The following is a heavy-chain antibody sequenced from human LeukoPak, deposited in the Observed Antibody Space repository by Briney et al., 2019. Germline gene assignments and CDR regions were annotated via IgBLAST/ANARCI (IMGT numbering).Heavy chain of an antibody. V-gene: IGHV4-59*01. Sequence: SETLSLTCTVSGDSINSNYWSWIRQPPGKGLEWIGSIYYSGSTNYNPSLKSRVTISVDTSKNQFSLKLSSVTAADTAVYYCARCYDYGGLANWFDPWGQGTLVTVSS. D-gene: IGHD4-23*01. CDR3: ARCYDYGGLANWFDP. CDR1: GDSINSNY. CDR2: IYYSGST. J-gene: IGHJ5*02.